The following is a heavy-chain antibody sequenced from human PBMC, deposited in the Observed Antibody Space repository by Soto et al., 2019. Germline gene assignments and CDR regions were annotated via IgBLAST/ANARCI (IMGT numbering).Heavy chain of an antibody. CDR2: ICGDGSIK. J-gene: IGHJ6*02. Sequence: GGSLRLSCAASGFTFSTYCMHWVRQAPGMGLEWVAVICGDGSIKYYADSVKGRFTISRDNSKNTLYLQMNCLRAEDTAVYYCAKGGSGSYHIYGLDVWGQGTTVTVSS. CDR3: AKGGSGSYHIYGLDV. V-gene: IGHV3-33*03. D-gene: IGHD3-10*01. CDR1: GFTFSTYC.